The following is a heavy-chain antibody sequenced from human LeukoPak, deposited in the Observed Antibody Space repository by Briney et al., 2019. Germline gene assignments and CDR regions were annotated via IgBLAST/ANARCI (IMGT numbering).Heavy chain of an antibody. V-gene: IGHV3-7*04. CDR2: IKQDGSKK. CDR1: GFPFSSYW. CDR3: TRVGHIDEGIDY. D-gene: IGHD3-9*01. Sequence: PGGSLRLSCVASGFPFSSYWMTWVRQAPGKGLEWVANIKQDGSKKSYVDSVKGRFTTSRDNAKNSLYLQMNSLRAEDTAIYYCTRVGHIDEGIDYWGQGTLVTVSS. J-gene: IGHJ4*02.